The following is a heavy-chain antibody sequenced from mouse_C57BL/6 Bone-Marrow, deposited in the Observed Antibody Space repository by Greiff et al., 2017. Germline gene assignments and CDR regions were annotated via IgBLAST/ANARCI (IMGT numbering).Heavy chain of an antibody. CDR3: ARGGCCGSSVYFDY. V-gene: IGHV1-78*01. D-gene: IGHD1-1*01. Sequence: QVQLQQSDAELVKPGASVKISCKVSGYTFTDHTIHWMKQSPEQGLEWIGYLYPSDDSTKYNEKFKGKATLTAYKSSSTDYMQLNSLTSEDSAVYFCARGGCCGSSVYFDYWGQGTTLTVSS. CDR1: GYTFTDHT. J-gene: IGHJ2*01. CDR2: LYPSDDST.